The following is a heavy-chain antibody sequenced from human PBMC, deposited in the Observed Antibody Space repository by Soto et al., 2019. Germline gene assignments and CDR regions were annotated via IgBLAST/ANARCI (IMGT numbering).Heavy chain of an antibody. J-gene: IGHJ4*02. CDR2: VSTDGGRT. Sequence: PGGSLRLSCSASGFSFSTYVMHWVRQAPGKGLEYVAAVSTDGGRTYYADSLMGRFTISRDNSKNTLYLQMSSLRVDDTALYYCVRALTSGWSGDFDYWGQGTLVTVSS. CDR1: GFSFSTYV. V-gene: IGHV3-64D*06. CDR3: VRALTSGWSGDFDY. D-gene: IGHD6-19*01.